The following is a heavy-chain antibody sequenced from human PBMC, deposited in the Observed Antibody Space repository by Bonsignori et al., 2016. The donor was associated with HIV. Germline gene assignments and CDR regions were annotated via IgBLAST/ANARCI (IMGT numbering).Heavy chain of an antibody. J-gene: IGHJ4*02. V-gene: IGHV3-15*01. CDR3: ATDHDGSGRYYVAYVER. Sequence: EVQLVESGGGLVKPGESLRLSCAASGFSFKDAHMTWVRQAPGKGLEWVGRIKTKTDGATGDLAAPVKGRFTMSRDDYKNTVYLQMNSLQSEDTGVYYCATDHDGSGRYYVAYVERGGQGTLVTVSS. D-gene: IGHD3-10*01. CDR1: GFSFKDAH. CDR2: IKTKTDGATG.